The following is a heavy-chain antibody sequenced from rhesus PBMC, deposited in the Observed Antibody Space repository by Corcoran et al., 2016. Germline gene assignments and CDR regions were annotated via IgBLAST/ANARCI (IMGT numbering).Heavy chain of an antibody. CDR1: GGSISGYYY. J-gene: IGHJ4*01. V-gene: IGHV4S14*01. D-gene: IGHD6-13*01. Sequence: QVQLQESGPGLVKPSETLSLTCAVSGGSISGYYYWSWIRQPPGKGLECIGCIYGSGGGNYLNPSLTIRVTLSVDTSKTQFSLKLSAVTAADTAVYYCACLSSWSPDYWGQGVLVTVSS. CDR2: IYGSGGGN. CDR3: ACLSSWSPDY.